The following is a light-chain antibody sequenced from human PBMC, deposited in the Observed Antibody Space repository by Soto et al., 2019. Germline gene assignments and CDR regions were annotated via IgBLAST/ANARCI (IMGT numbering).Light chain of an antibody. Sequence: QSALTQPASVSGSPVQSITISCTGNSSDVGGYIYVSWYQQNPGKAPKLMIYDVTSRPSGVSYRVSGSKSGNTASLTISGLQAEDEADYYCSSYTTSSSYVFGTGTKLTVL. CDR1: SSDVGGYIY. V-gene: IGLV2-14*01. CDR3: SSYTTSSSYV. CDR2: DVT. J-gene: IGLJ1*01.